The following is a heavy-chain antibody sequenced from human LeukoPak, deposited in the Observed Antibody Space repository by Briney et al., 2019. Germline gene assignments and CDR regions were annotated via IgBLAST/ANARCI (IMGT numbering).Heavy chain of an antibody. D-gene: IGHD1-26*01. V-gene: IGHV3-33*01. Sequence: GGSLRLSCAASGFTLSSYGMHWVRQAPGKGLEWVAVIWYDGSNKYYADSVKGRFTISRDNSKNTLYLQMNSLRAEDTAVYYCARDIVGATSDYYYYGMDVWGQGTTVTVSS. CDR3: ARDIVGATSDYYYYGMDV. CDR2: IWYDGSNK. J-gene: IGHJ6*02. CDR1: GFTLSSYG.